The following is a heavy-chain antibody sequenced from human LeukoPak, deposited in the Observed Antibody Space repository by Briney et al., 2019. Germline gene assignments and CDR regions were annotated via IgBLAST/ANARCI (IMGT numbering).Heavy chain of an antibody. Sequence: SETLSLTCTVSGDSTSGYYWSWIRQPPGKGLEWIAYIHYSGSTNYNPPLKSRLTISVDTSKNQLSLKLNSMTDADTAVYYCARHGQNDGYPLDYWGQGTLVSVSS. CDR1: GDSTSGYY. D-gene: IGHD5-24*01. J-gene: IGHJ4*02. V-gene: IGHV4-59*08. CDR2: IHYSGST. CDR3: ARHGQNDGYPLDY.